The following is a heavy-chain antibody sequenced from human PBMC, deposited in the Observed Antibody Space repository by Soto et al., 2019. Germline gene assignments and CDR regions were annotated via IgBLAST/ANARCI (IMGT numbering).Heavy chain of an antibody. J-gene: IGHJ4*02. V-gene: IGHV3-33*01. CDR2: IWYDGSNK. D-gene: IGHD4-17*01. CDR3: ARDDYGDYPRCSLVY. CDR1: GFTFSSYG. Sequence: QVQLVESGGGVVQPGRSLRLSCAASGFTFSSYGMHWVRQAPGKGLEWVAVIWYDGSNKYYADSVKGRFTISRDNSKNTLYLQMNSLRAEDTAVYYCARDDYGDYPRCSLVYWGQGTLVTGSS.